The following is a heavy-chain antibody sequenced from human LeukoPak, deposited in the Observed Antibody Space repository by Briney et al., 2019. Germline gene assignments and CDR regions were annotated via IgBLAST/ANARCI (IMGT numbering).Heavy chain of an antibody. CDR1: GGSFSGYY. J-gene: IGHJ6*02. CDR2: INHSGST. D-gene: IGHD6-13*01. CDR3: ARVGSGYSSSWLPYYYYGMDV. V-gene: IGHV4-34*01. Sequence: PSETLSLTCAVYGGSFSGYYWSWIRQPPGKGLEWIGEINHSGSTNYNPSLKSRVTISVDTSKNQFSLKPSSVTAADTAVYYCARVGSGYSSSWLPYYYYGMDVWGQGTTVTVSS.